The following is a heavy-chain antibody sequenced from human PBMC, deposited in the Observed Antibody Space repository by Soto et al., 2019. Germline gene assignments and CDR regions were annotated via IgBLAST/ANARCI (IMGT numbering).Heavy chain of an antibody. J-gene: IGHJ6*02. CDR1: GYTFTSYD. CDR2: MNPNSGNT. Sequence: QVQLVQSGAEVKKPGASVKVSCKASGYTFTSYDINWVRQATGHGLEWMGWMNPNSGNTGYAQKFQGRVTMTRNTSISTAYMELSSLRSEDTAVYYCARGRNIVVVTAANYYYYGMDVWGQGTTVTVSS. V-gene: IGHV1-8*01. D-gene: IGHD2-21*02. CDR3: ARGRNIVVVTAANYYYYGMDV.